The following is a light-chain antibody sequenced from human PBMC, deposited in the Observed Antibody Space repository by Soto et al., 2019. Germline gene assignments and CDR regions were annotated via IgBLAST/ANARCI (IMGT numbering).Light chain of an antibody. CDR3: QQYNNYGSWT. Sequence: DIQVTQSPSTLSASVGDRVTITCRANQSIMGWLAWYQQKPVKAPNLLISKASTLESGVPSRFSGSGSGTEFTLTFSCLQLDDFATYYCQQYNNYGSWTFGQGTKVDIK. CDR2: KAS. J-gene: IGKJ1*01. V-gene: IGKV1-5*03. CDR1: QSIMGW.